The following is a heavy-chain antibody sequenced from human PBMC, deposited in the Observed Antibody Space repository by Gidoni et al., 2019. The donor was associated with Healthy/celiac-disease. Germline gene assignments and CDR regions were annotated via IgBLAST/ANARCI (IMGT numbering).Heavy chain of an antibody. CDR2: IYCSGST. V-gene: IGHV4-31*03. J-gene: IGHJ5*02. Sequence: QVQLQESGPGLVKPSQTLSLTCTVSGGYISSGGYYWSLIRQHPGKGLEWIGYIYCSGSTYYNPSLKSRVTISVDTSKIQFSLKLSSVTAADTAVYYCARAPRVGITMVRGVANWFDPWGQGTLVTVSS. CDR1: GGYISSGGYY. D-gene: IGHD3-10*01. CDR3: ARAPRVGITMVRGVANWFDP.